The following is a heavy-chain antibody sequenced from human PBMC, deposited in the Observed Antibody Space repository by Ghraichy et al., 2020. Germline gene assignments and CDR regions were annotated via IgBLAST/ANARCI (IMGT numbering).Heavy chain of an antibody. CDR3: VKDSFLLWFGEFNSFHF. CDR2: ISSNGGST. D-gene: IGHD3-10*01. Sequence: GSLRLSCSASGFTFSSYAMHWVRQALGKGLEYVSAISSNGGSTYYADSVKDRFSISRDNSKNILYLQMSSLRAEDSAVYFCVKDSFLLWFGEFNSFHFWGQGTMVTVSS. J-gene: IGHJ3*01. CDR1: GFTFSSYA. V-gene: IGHV3-64D*06.